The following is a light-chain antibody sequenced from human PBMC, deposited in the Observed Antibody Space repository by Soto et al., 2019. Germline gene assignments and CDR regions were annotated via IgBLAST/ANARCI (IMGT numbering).Light chain of an antibody. CDR3: QQYGSSPQA. CDR2: GAS. CDR1: QSVSTSS. Sequence: EIVLTRSPGTLPLSPGERATLSCRASQSVSTSSLAWYQQNPGQPPRLLIYGASSRATGIPDRFSCSGSGTDFPLTISRLEPEDFSVYYCQQYGSSPQAFGQGTKLEIK. V-gene: IGKV3-20*01. J-gene: IGKJ2*01.